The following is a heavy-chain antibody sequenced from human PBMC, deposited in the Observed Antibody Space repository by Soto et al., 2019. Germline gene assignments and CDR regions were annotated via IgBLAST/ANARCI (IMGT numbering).Heavy chain of an antibody. CDR2: IYYSGST. J-gene: IGHJ4*02. CDR3: ARLIITSIRGVIRYFDY. CDR1: GGSISSSSYY. D-gene: IGHD3-10*01. Sequence: SETLSLTCTVSGGSISSSSYYWDWIRQPPGKGLEWIGSIYYSGSTYYNPSLKSRVTISVDMSKNQFSLKLSSVTAADTAVYYCARLIITSIRGVIRYFDYWGQGTLVTAS. V-gene: IGHV4-39*01.